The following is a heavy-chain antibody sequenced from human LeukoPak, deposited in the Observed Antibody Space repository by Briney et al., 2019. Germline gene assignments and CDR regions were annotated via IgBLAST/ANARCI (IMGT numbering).Heavy chain of an antibody. CDR1: GFTFSSYS. D-gene: IGHD3-22*01. CDR3: ARDHSDTMIVVHQDGAFDI. CDR2: ISSSSSYI. Sequence: GGSLRLSCAASGFTFSSYSMNWVRQAPGKGLEWVSSISSSSSYIYYADSVMGRFTISRDNAKNSLYLQMNSLRAEDTAVYYCARDHSDTMIVVHQDGAFDIWGQGTMVTVSS. V-gene: IGHV3-21*01. J-gene: IGHJ3*02.